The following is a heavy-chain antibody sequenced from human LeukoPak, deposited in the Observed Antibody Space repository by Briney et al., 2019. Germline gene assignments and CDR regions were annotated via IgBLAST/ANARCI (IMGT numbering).Heavy chain of an antibody. CDR1: GYSISSGYY. J-gene: IGHJ4*02. D-gene: IGHD3-22*01. V-gene: IGHV4-38-2*02. Sequence: SETLSLTCTVSGYSISSGYYWGWIRQPPGKGLEWIGSIYHSGSTYYNPSLKSRVTISVDTSKNQFSLNLTSVTAADTAVYYCATTRRGDRSGYFYGQGDYWGQGTLVTVSS. CDR3: ATTRRGDRSGYFYGQGDY. CDR2: IYHSGST.